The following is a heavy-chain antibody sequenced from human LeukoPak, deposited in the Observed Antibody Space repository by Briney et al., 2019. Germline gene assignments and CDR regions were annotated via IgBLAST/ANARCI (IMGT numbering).Heavy chain of an antibody. D-gene: IGHD3-16*02. CDR3: ARGLYDYVWGSYQYYFDY. CDR2: INHSGST. J-gene: IGHJ4*02. Sequence: SETLSLTCAVYGGSFSGYYWSWIRQPPGKGLEWIGEINHSGSTNYNPSLKSRVTISVDTPKNQFSLKLSSVTAADTAVYYCARGLYDYVWGSYQYYFDYWGQGTLVTVSS. CDR1: GGSFSGYY. V-gene: IGHV4-34*01.